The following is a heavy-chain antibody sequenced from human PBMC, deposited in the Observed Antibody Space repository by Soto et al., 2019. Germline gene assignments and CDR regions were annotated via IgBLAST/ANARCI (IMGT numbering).Heavy chain of an antibody. V-gene: IGHV3-48*03. CDR1: GFTFSSYE. J-gene: IGHJ6*02. Sequence: LRLSCSASGFTFSSYEMNWVRQAPGKGLEWVSYISDSGRTIYYADSVKGRFTVSRDDAQNSVYLQMDSLRAEDTAVYYCARDLLHYDFWSGYSAYFYCGMDVWGPGTTVTLSS. D-gene: IGHD3-3*01. CDR3: ARDLLHYDFWSGYSAYFYCGMDV. CDR2: ISDSGRTI.